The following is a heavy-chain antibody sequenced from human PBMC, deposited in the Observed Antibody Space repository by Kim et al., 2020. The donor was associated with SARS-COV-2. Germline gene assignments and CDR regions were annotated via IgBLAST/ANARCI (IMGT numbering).Heavy chain of an antibody. V-gene: IGHV3-9*01. D-gene: IGHD3-9*01. CDR3: ASEYYDILTGYGALDV. CDR2: ISWNSGSI. Sequence: GGSLRLSCAASGFTFDDYAMHWVRQAPGKGLEWVSGISWNSGSIGYADSVKGRFTISRDNAKNSLYLQMNSLRAEDTALYYCASEYYDILTGYGALDVWGQGTTVTGSS. J-gene: IGHJ6*02. CDR1: GFTFDDYA.